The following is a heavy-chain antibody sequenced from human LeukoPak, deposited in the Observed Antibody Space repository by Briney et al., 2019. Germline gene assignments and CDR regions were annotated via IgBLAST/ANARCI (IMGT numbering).Heavy chain of an antibody. Sequence: GGSLRLSCAASRFTFSHYAMTWVRQSPGKGLEWVSAISGSAVNKHYADSVRGRFTISRDNSKDTLYLQMNNLRGEDTAAYYCVKARYFDWELNFDYWGQGALVTVSS. CDR1: RFTFSHYA. V-gene: IGHV3-23*01. J-gene: IGHJ4*02. CDR2: ISGSAVNK. D-gene: IGHD3-9*01. CDR3: VKARYFDWELNFDY.